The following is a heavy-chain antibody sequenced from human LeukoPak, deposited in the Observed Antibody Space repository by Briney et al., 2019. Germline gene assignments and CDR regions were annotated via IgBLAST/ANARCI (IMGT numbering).Heavy chain of an antibody. J-gene: IGHJ4*02. D-gene: IGHD3-22*01. CDR1: GFTFSSYA. CDR3: AKVGYDSSGILDY. V-gene: IGHV3-23*01. CDR2: ISGSGGST. Sequence: GGSLRLSCAASGFTFSSYAMSWVRQAPGKGLEWVSAISGSGGSTYCADSVKGRFTISRDNSKNTLYLQMNSLRAEDTAVYYCAKVGYDSSGILDYWGQGTLVTVSS.